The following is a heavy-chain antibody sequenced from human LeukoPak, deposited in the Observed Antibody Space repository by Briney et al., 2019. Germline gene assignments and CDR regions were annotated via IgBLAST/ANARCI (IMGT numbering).Heavy chain of an antibody. V-gene: IGHV4-39*07. D-gene: IGHD3-3*01. J-gene: IGHJ3*02. CDR2: IYYSGST. Sequence: SETLSLTCTVSGGSISSSSFYWGWIRQSPGKGLEWIGSIYYSGSTHYNPSLKSRVTISVDTSKNQFSLKVRSVTAADTALYYCTRGADFWSGYPHPEVMAAFDIWGQGTMVTVSS. CDR3: TRGADFWSGYPHPEVMAAFDI. CDR1: GGSISSSSFY.